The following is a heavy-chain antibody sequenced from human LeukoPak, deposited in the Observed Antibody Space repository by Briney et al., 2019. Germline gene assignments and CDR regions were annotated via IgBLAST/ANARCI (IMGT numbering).Heavy chain of an antibody. Sequence: PSETLSLTCAVYGGSFSGYYWSWIRQPPGKGLEWIGEINHSGSTNDNPSLTSRGTISVDTSKNQFSLKLSSVTAAATAVYYCARGGGASMVRGVIRYWFDPWGQGTLVTVSS. CDR2: INHSGST. D-gene: IGHD3-10*01. CDR1: GGSFSGYY. V-gene: IGHV4-34*01. J-gene: IGHJ5*02. CDR3: ARGGGASMVRGVIRYWFDP.